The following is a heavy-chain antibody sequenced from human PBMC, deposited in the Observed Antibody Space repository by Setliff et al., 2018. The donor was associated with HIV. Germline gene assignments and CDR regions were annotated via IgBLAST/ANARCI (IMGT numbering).Heavy chain of an antibody. V-gene: IGHV4-59*01. CDR1: GGSISSYY. CDR2: IYYSGST. CDR3: ARDQVEAAAGRTRTYYFDY. D-gene: IGHD6-13*01. Sequence: SETLSLTCTVSGGSISSYYWSWIRQPPGKGLEWIGYIYYSGSTNYNPSLKSRVTISVDTSKNQFSLRLSSVTAADTAVYYCARDQVEAAAGRTRTYYFDYWGQGTLVTVSS. J-gene: IGHJ4*02.